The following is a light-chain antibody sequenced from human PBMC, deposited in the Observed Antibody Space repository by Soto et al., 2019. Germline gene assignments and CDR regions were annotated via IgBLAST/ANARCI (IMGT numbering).Light chain of an antibody. V-gene: IGLV2-18*02. CDR3: SSFTTSSTLV. CDR1: SSDVGYYNR. Sequence: QSALTQPPSVSGSPGQSVTLSCTGTSSDVGYYNRVSWYQQPPGTAPKLMIYEVSNRPSGVPDRFSGSKSGNTASLTISGLQAEDEADYYCSSFTTSSTLVFGGGTQLTVL. CDR2: EVS. J-gene: IGLJ3*02.